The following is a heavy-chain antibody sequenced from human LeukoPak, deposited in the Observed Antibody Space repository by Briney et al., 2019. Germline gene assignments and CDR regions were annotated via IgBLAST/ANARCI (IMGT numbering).Heavy chain of an antibody. CDR2: IHPSTGNP. J-gene: IGHJ4*02. D-gene: IGHD3-16*02. V-gene: IGHV7-4-1*02. Sequence: ASVKVSCKASGYSFTNYAMNWVRQAPGQGLEWMGWIHPSTGNPTYAQGFTGRFVFSLDTSVSTTYLQISSLKAEDTAVYCCARSFQSLGGLSLPDYWGQGTLVTVSS. CDR3: ARSFQSLGGLSLPDY. CDR1: GYSFTNYA.